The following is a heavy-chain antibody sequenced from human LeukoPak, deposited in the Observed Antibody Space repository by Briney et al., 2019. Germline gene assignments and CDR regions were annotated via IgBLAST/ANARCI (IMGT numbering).Heavy chain of an antibody. CDR2: ISSSSGST. CDR3: AKCYVIDAFDI. CDR1: GFTFSSYA. J-gene: IGHJ3*02. V-gene: IGHV3-23*01. Sequence: GGSLRLSCAAPGFTFSSYAMSWVRPAPGKGLEGVSAISSSSGSTYSADPVKGRFTISRDNTKNTLYLQMNSLRAEDTAVYYCAKCYVIDAFDIWGQGTMVTVSS. D-gene: IGHD2-15*01.